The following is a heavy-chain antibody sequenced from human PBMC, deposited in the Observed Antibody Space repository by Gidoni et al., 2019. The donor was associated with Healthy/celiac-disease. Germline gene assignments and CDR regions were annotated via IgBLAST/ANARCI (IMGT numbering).Heavy chain of an antibody. CDR2: IWYDGSNK. V-gene: IGHV3-33*01. CDR3: ARDAFDYGEEGWFDP. CDR1: GFTFSSYG. D-gene: IGHD4-17*01. J-gene: IGHJ5*02. Sequence: QVQLVESGGGVVQPGRSLRLSCAASGFTFSSYGRHWVRQAPGKGLEWVAVIWYDGSNKYYADSVKGRFTISRDNSKNTLYLQMNSLRAEDTAVYYCARDAFDYGEEGWFDPWGQGTLVTVSS.